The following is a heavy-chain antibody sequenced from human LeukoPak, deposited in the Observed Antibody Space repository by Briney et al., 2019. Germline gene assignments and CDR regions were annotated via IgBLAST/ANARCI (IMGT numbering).Heavy chain of an antibody. V-gene: IGHV4-31*03. Sequence: PSQTLSLTCTVSGGSISSGGYYWSWIRQHPGKGLEWIGYIYYSGSTYYNPSLKSRVTTSVDTSKNQFSLKLSSVTAADTAVYYCARGRKAYDILTGYYKPPSFDYWGQGTLVTVSS. CDR1: GGSISSGGYY. D-gene: IGHD3-9*01. J-gene: IGHJ4*02. CDR3: ARGRKAYDILTGYYKPPSFDY. CDR2: IYYSGST.